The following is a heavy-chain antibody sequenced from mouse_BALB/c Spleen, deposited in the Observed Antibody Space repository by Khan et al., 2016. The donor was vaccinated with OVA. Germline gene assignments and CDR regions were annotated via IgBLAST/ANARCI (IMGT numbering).Heavy chain of an antibody. D-gene: IGHD1-1*01. Sequence: EVELVESGGDLVKPGGSLKLSCAASGFTFSNYGMSWVRQTPDKRLEWVATISSGGSYTYSPDSVKGRVTISRDNAKKTLSLQMTSLKSEDTAMYYCARQEGYYGSSYYFDYWGQGTTLTVSS. CDR2: ISSGGSYT. CDR3: ARQEGYYGSSYYFDY. V-gene: IGHV5-6*01. CDR1: GFTFSNYG. J-gene: IGHJ2*01.